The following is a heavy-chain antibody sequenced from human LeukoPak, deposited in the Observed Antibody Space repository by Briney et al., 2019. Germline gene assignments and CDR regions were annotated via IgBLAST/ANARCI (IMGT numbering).Heavy chain of an antibody. Sequence: GASVKVSCKASGYTFTGYYMHWVRQAPGQGLEWMGWINPNSGATNSAQKFQGRVTMTRDTSISTAYMELSRLRSDDTAVYYCARSRVTTIPNFDYWGRGTLVTVSS. CDR2: INPNSGAT. D-gene: IGHD5-12*01. V-gene: IGHV1-2*02. CDR1: GYTFTGYY. CDR3: ARSRVTTIPNFDY. J-gene: IGHJ4*02.